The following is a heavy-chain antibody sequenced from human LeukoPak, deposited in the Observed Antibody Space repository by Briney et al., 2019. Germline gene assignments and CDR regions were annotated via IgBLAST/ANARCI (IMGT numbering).Heavy chain of an antibody. Sequence: SETLSLTCTVSGGSISSGDYYWSWIRQPPGKGLEWIGYIYYSGSTYYNPSLKSRVTISVDTSKNQFSLKLSSVTAADTAVYYCARLETTSFVPGFDYWGQGTLVTVSS. CDR2: IYYSGST. J-gene: IGHJ4*02. V-gene: IGHV4-30-4*01. CDR1: GGSISSGDYY. D-gene: IGHD4-11*01. CDR3: ARLETTSFVPGFDY.